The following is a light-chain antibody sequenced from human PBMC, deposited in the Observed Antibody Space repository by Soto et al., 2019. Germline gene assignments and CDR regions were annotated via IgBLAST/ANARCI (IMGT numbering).Light chain of an antibody. CDR2: WAS. CDR1: QNGLYSSNNKNQ. Sequence: DIVMTQSPDSLAVSLGERATINCKSSQNGLYSSNNKNQLAWYQQKPGQPPKLLIYWASTRESGVPDRFSGSGSGTDFILTISSLQAEDVAVYYCQQYYSPPLTFGGGTKVDIK. J-gene: IGKJ4*01. CDR3: QQYYSPPLT. V-gene: IGKV4-1*01.